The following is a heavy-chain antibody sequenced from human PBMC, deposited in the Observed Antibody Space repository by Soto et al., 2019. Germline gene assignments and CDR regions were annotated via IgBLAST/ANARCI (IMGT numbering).Heavy chain of an antibody. V-gene: IGHV3-23*01. J-gene: IGHJ5*02. CDR3: AKDQVFDP. Sequence: EVQLLESGGGLVQPGGSLRLSCAASGFTFSSYAMSWVRQAPGKGLEWVSSIGGSGFVTYYADSVKGRFTISRDNSKNTLYLQMNSLRAEDTAVYYCAKDQVFDPRGQGTLVTVSS. CDR2: IGGSGFVT. CDR1: GFTFSSYA.